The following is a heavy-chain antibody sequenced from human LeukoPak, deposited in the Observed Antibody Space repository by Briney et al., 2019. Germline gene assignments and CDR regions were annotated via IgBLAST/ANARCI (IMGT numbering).Heavy chain of an antibody. J-gene: IGHJ4*02. CDR3: TTGVPAAILDY. V-gene: IGHV3-15*01. Sequence: GGSLRLSCAASGFTFSNAWMSWVRQAPGKGLEWVGRIKSKTDGGTTDYAAPVKGGFTISRDDSKNTLYLQMNSLKTEDTAVYYCTTGVPAAILDYWGQGTLVTVSS. CDR2: IKSKTDGGTT. D-gene: IGHD2-2*02. CDR1: GFTFSNAW.